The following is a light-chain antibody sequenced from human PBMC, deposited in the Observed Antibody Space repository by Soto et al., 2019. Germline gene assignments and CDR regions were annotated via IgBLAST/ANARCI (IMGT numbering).Light chain of an antibody. CDR2: GAS. J-gene: IGKJ2*01. V-gene: IGKV3-20*01. CDR1: QTLNSGY. CDR3: QQYGSAPYT. Sequence: EIALTQSPGTLSLSPGERATLSCRASQTLNSGYLAWYQQNPRQAPRLLIYGASNRATGIPDRFSGSGSGTDFTLTISRLEPEDSAVYYCQQYGSAPYTFGQGTKLEIK.